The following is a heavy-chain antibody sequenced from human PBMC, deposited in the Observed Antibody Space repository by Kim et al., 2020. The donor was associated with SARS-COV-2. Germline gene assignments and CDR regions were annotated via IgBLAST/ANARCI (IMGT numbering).Heavy chain of an antibody. CDR2: ISWNSGSI. J-gene: IGHJ5*02. Sequence: GGSLRLSCAASGFTFGDYAMHWVRQAPGKGLEWVSGISWNSGSIGYADSVKGRFTISRDNAKNSLYLQMNSLRAEDTALYYCAKDVGGITGTTGADNWFDPWGQGTLVTVSS. CDR1: GFTFGDYA. V-gene: IGHV3-9*01. D-gene: IGHD1-7*01. CDR3: AKDVGGITGTTGADNWFDP.